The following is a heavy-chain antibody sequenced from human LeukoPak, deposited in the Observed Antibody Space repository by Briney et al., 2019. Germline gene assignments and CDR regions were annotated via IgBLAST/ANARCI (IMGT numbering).Heavy chain of an antibody. Sequence: SETLSLTCTVSGYPISSGYYWGWIRQPPGKGLEWIGTIFHSGNTYYNPSLKSRVTISVDTSKNQFSLKLTSVTAADTALYYCARTVGSDYADYWGQGTLIYVSS. J-gene: IGHJ4*02. D-gene: IGHD4-17*01. V-gene: IGHV4-38-2*02. CDR2: IFHSGNT. CDR1: GYPISSGYY. CDR3: ARTVGSDYADY.